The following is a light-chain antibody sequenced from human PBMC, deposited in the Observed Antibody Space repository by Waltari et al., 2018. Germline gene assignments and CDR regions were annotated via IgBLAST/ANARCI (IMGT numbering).Light chain of an antibody. CDR1: QSVGKS. J-gene: IGKJ1*01. V-gene: IGKV3-20*01. CDR2: YAS. CDR3: QKYVSLPAT. Sequence: EIVLTQSPGTLSLSPGERATLSCRTSQSVGKSLAWYQQKPGPAPRLLIYYASSRATGIPDRFSGSGFGTDFSLTISRLEPEDFAVYYCQKYVSLPATFGQGTKVEIK.